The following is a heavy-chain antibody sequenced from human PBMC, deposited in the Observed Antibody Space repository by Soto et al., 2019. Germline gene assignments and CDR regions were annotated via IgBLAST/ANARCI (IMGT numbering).Heavy chain of an antibody. V-gene: IGHV3-30*18. CDR1: GFTCSSYG. J-gene: IGHJ6*02. Sequence: PVGALRLSCAASGFTCSSYGMHWVRQAPGKGLEWVALISYDGSNKYYADSVKGRFTISRDNSKNTLYLQMNSLRAEDTAVYYCAKDVVVGATPGLGDYYYYYGMDVWGQGTTVTVSS. CDR2: ISYDGSNK. D-gene: IGHD1-26*01. CDR3: AKDVVVGATPGLGDYYYYYGMDV.